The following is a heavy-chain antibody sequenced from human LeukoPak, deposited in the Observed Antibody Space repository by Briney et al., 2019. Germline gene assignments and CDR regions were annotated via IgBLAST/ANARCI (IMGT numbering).Heavy chain of an antibody. Sequence: HPGGSLRLSCAASGFTFSSYAMHWVRQAPGKGLEWVAVISYDGSNKYYADSVKGRFTISRDNSKNTLYLQMNSLRAEDTAVYYCAREWDTASDAFDIWGQGTMVTVSS. J-gene: IGHJ3*02. CDR1: GFTFSSYA. CDR3: AREWDTASDAFDI. CDR2: ISYDGSNK. D-gene: IGHD5-18*01. V-gene: IGHV3-30-3*01.